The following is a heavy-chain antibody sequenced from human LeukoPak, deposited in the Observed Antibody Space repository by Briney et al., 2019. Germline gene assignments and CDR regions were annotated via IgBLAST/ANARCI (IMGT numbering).Heavy chain of an antibody. CDR1: GGTFSSYA. D-gene: IGHD2-2*01. V-gene: IGHV1-69*13. Sequence: GASVKVSCKASGGTFSSYAISWVRQAPGQGLEWMGGIIPIFGTANYAQKFQGRVTITADESTSTAYMELSSLRSEDTAVYYCAGDKDIVVVPAAMNYYYGMDVWGKGTTVTVSS. J-gene: IGHJ6*04. CDR2: IIPIFGTA. CDR3: AGDKDIVVVPAAMNYYYGMDV.